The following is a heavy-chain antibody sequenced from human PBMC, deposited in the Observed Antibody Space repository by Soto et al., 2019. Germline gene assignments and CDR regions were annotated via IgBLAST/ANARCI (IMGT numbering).Heavy chain of an antibody. CDR1: GFTFSDYA. CDR3: AKKVLPHGGNCFDP. Sequence: EVQLLESGGGLVQPGGSLRLSCTASGFTFSDYAMSWVRQAPGKGLQWVSTISGGGGATFYVDSVKGRFTISRDNSKSTLYLQMNSLGADDPAVYYCAKKVLPHGGNCFDPWGQGTLVTVSS. D-gene: IGHD3-10*01. J-gene: IGHJ5*02. CDR2: ISGGGGAT. V-gene: IGHV3-23*01.